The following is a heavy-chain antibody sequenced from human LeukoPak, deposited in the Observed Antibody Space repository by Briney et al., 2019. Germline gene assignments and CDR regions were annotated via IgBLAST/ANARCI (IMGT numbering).Heavy chain of an antibody. V-gene: IGHV1-2*02. CDR1: GYTFTGYY. J-gene: IGHJ6*02. D-gene: IGHD3-16*01. CDR3: ARGGTWGDYYYGMDV. CDR2: INPNSGGT. Sequence: ASVKDSCKASGYTFTGYYMHWVRQAPGQGLEWMGWINPNSGGTDYAQKFQGRVTMTRDTSISTAYMELSRLRSDDTAVYYCARGGTWGDYYYGMDVWGQGTTVTVSS.